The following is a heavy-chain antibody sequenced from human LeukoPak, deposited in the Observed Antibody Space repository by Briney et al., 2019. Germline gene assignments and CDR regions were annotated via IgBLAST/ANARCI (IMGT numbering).Heavy chain of an antibody. CDR3: ARVWYYDFWSGYSCLDY. CDR2: ISGSDGST. D-gene: IGHD3-3*01. CDR1: GFTLRNYA. J-gene: IGHJ4*02. V-gene: IGHV3-23*01. Sequence: GGSLRVSYATSGFTLRNYAMSWVRQAPGKGLEWVSAISGSDGSTYYADSVKGRFTISRDNAKNSLYLQMNSLRAEDTAVYYCARVWYYDFWSGYSCLDYWGQGTLVTVSS.